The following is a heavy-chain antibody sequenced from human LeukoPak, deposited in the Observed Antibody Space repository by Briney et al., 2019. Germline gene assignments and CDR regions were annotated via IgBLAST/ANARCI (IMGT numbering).Heavy chain of an antibody. CDR2: INHSGST. V-gene: IGHV4-34*01. CDR1: GGSFSGYY. J-gene: IGHJ4*02. D-gene: IGHD6-13*01. Sequence: SETLSLTCAVYGGSFSGYYWSWIRQPSGKGLEWIGEINHSGSTNYNPSLKSRVTISVDTSKNQFSLKLSSVTAADTAVYYCARGRIAAAALPDYDYWGQGTLVTVSS. CDR3: ARGRIAAAALPDYDY.